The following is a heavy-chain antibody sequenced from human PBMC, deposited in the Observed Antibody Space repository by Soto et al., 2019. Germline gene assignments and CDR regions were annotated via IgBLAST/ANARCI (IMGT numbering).Heavy chain of an antibody. D-gene: IGHD3-10*01. CDR2: INHSGST. V-gene: IGHV4-34*01. CDR3: ARPGGYYGSGSYNY. J-gene: IGHJ4*02. Sequence: QVQLQQWGAGRLKPSETLSLTCAVYGGSFSGYYWSWIRQPPGKGLEWIGEINHSGSTNYNPSLTSRVTIAVDTAKNQFSLQVSSVTAADTAVYYCARPGGYYGSGSYNYWGQGTLVTVSS. CDR1: GGSFSGYY.